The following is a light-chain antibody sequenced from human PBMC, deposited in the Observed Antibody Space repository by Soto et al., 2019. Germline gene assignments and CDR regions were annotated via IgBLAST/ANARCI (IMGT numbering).Light chain of an antibody. Sequence: EIVLTKSPCTLSLSPGERATLSCRASQRVSSSYLAWYQQKPGQAPRLLIYGASSRATGIPDRFSGSGSGTDFTLTISRLEPEDFAVYYCQQYGSSSWTFGQGTKVDVK. J-gene: IGKJ1*01. V-gene: IGKV3-20*01. CDR3: QQYGSSSWT. CDR1: QRVSSSY. CDR2: GAS.